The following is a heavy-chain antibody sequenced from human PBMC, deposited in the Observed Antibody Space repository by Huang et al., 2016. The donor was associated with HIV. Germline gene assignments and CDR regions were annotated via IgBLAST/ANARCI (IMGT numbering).Heavy chain of an antibody. V-gene: IGHV3-30*18. J-gene: IGHJ4*02. CDR2: ISNDGSSK. D-gene: IGHD3-10*01. Sequence: QVQLVESGGGVVQPGRSLRLSCAASGFTFSNSGMHWVREALGKGLEWVAVISNDGSSKQYADAVKGRFTISGDNSKNTLYLQMNSLRAEDTAVYYCAKDSGGYYSLDYFDYWGQGTLVTVSS. CDR3: AKDSGGYYSLDYFDY. CDR1: GFTFSNSG.